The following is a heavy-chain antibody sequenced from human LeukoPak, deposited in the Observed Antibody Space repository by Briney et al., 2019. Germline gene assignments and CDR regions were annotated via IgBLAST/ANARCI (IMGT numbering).Heavy chain of an antibody. D-gene: IGHD1-26*01. V-gene: IGHV1-18*01. J-gene: IGHJ4*02. CDR1: GSTFTSYG. CDR3: ARAQLVGARDEY. CDR2: ISAYNGNT. Sequence: AASVKVSCKPSGSTFTSYGISWVRQAPGQGLEWMGWISAYNGNTNYAQKLQGRVTMTNEPCTSRAYVELRRLRADETAVYYCARAQLVGARDEYWGQGNLVNVSS.